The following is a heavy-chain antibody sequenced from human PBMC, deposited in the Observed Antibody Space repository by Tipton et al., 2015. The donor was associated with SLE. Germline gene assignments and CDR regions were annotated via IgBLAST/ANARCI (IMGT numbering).Heavy chain of an antibody. CDR2: IRFNGRDI. J-gene: IGHJ4*02. Sequence: SLRLSCAASGFIFRSYGMHWVRQAPGKGLEWVAFIRFNGRDIYYADSVKGRFTISRDNSKNTLYLQMNSLRPEDTAVYYCARGGGPGFDSWSQGTLVTVSS. CDR1: GFIFRSYG. V-gene: IGHV3-30*02. D-gene: IGHD3-10*01. CDR3: ARGGGPGFDS.